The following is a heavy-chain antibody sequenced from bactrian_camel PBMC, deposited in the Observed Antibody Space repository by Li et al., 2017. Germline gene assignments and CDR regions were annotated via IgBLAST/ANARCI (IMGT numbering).Heavy chain of an antibody. D-gene: IGHD6*01. CDR1: GFTFSRYA. Sequence: VQLVESGGGLVQPGGSLRLSCAAAGFTFSRYAMRWVRQAPGKDVEWVSGINGNGAYTYYADFVRGRFTISRDNAKNTLYLQLNSLKSEDTAMYYCTKRNVASWRQYEPDRILGQGTQVTVS. V-gene: IGHV3S31*01. CDR2: INGNGAYT. J-gene: IGHJ4*01.